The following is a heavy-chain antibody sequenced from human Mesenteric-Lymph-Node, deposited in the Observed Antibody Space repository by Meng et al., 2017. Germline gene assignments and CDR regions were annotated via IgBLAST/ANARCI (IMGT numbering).Heavy chain of an antibody. V-gene: IGHV1-69*06. J-gene: IGHJ4*02. CDR1: GGTLSSYA. D-gene: IGHD2-8*01. Sequence: GKLLSLGAEWKEPGSPVKVSCKASGGTLSSYAISWVRQAPGQGLEWMGGIIPIFGTANYAQKFQGRVTITADKSTSTAYMELSSLRSEDTAVYYCARHLGYCTNGVCYPSFDYWGQGTLVTVSS. CDR2: IIPIFGTA. CDR3: ARHLGYCTNGVCYPSFDY.